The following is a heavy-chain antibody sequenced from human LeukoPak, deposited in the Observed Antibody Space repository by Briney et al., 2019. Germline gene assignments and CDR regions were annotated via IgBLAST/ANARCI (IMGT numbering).Heavy chain of an antibody. CDR3: ARDAGNSGYGCDL. Sequence: GGSLRLSCAASGFTFSHFWMSWVRQAPGKGLEWVSHIRSSSETFYADSVKGRFTISRDNARNSLYLQMNNLRGEDTAIYYCARDAGNSGYGCDLWGQGTLVTVSS. CDR1: GFTFSHFW. D-gene: IGHD5-12*01. CDR2: IRSSSET. V-gene: IGHV3-48*01. J-gene: IGHJ5*02.